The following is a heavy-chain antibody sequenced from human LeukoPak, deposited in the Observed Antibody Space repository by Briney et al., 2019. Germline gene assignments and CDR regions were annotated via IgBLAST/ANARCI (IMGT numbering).Heavy chain of an antibody. Sequence: SETLSLTCTVSGGSISSGDYYWNWIRQPPGKGLEWIGYIYYSGSTYYNPSLKSRVAISVDTSKNQFSLKLSSVTAADTAVYYCAREWELRGPFDFWGQGALVTVSS. V-gene: IGHV4-30-4*08. CDR1: GGSISSGDYY. CDR2: IYYSGST. CDR3: AREWELRGPFDF. D-gene: IGHD1-26*01. J-gene: IGHJ4*02.